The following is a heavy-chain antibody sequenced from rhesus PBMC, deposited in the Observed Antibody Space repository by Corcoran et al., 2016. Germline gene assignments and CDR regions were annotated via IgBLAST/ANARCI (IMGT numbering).Heavy chain of an antibody. J-gene: IGHJ5-2*02. Sequence: QVQLQESGPGLVKPSETLSITSTVSRPYFSSNRWSWISQPPGKGLAWIGEINGNGGNTNYNPSLKSRVTISKDASKNQFSLKMTSVTAADTALYYCARDEHSPGWALDVWGRGVLVTVSS. D-gene: IGHD6-31*01. CDR3: ARDEHSPGWALDV. CDR1: RPYFSSNR. V-gene: IGHV4-80*01. CDR2: INGNGGNT.